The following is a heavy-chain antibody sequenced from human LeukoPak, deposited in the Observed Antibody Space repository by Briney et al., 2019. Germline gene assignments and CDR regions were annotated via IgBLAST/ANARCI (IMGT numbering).Heavy chain of an antibody. D-gene: IGHD3-10*01. V-gene: IGHV3-23*01. J-gene: IGHJ6*03. CDR1: GFTFSSYA. CDR3: ARDGGAHPATYYYYMDV. Sequence: KPGGSLRLSCAASGFTFSSYAMSWVRQAPGKGLEWVSSFSGSGGGTYYADSVKGRFTISRDNSKNTLYLQMNSLRAEDTAVYYCARDGGAHPATYYYYMDVWGKGTTVTVSS. CDR2: FSGSGGGT.